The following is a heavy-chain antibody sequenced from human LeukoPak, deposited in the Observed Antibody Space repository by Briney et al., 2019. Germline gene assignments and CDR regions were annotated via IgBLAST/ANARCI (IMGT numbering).Heavy chain of an antibody. D-gene: IGHD3-22*01. V-gene: IGHV3-48*03. J-gene: IGHJ4*02. CDR2: ISSSGSTI. CDR1: GFTFSSYE. Sequence: PGGSLRLSCAASGFTFSSYEMNWVRQAPGKGLEWVSYISSSGSTIYYADSVKGRFTISRDNAKNSLYLQMNSLRAEDTAVYYCAKDPGLYYYDSSGYLGYFDYWGQGTLVTVSS. CDR3: AKDPGLYYYDSSGYLGYFDY.